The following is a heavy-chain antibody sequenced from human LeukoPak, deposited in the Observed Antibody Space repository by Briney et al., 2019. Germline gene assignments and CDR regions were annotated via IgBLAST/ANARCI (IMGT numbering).Heavy chain of an antibody. D-gene: IGHD3-10*01. J-gene: IGHJ4*02. CDR1: GFTFSDAR. V-gene: IGHV3-15*01. CDR3: ATGHMQF. Sequence: GGSLRLPCAASGFTFSDARMDWVRQAPGKGLEWVGHITNKADGVTTNYAAPVKGRFTISRDDSKNTLYLQMNSLETEDTAVYYCATGHMQFGGQGTLVTVSS. CDR2: ITNKADGVTT.